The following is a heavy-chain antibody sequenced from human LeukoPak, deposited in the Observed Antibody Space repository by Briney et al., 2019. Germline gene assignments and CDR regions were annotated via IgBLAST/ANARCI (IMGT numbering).Heavy chain of an antibody. V-gene: IGHV3-23*01. Sequence: GGSLRLSCAASGFTFSSYAMSWVRQAPGKGLEWVSAISGSGGSTYYADSVKGRFTISRDNSKNTLYLQVNSLRAEDTAVYYCTSVDSSGWYFWGQGTLVTISS. CDR3: TSVDSSGWYF. J-gene: IGHJ4*02. D-gene: IGHD6-19*01. CDR1: GFTFSSYA. CDR2: ISGSGGST.